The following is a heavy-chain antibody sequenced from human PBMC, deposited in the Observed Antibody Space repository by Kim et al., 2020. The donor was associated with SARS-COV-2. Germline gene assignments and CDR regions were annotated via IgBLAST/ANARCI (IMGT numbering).Heavy chain of an antibody. CDR3: ARGANTLSAFDL. J-gene: IGHJ3*01. V-gene: IGHV1-2*02. CDR2: T. Sequence: TKYAARCQGRVTMTRDTSISTVYMELSRLKSDDTAVYYCARGANTLSAFDLWGQGTMVTVSS.